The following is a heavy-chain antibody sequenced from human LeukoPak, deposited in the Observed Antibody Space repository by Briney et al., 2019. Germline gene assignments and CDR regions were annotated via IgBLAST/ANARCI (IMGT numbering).Heavy chain of an antibody. D-gene: IGHD2-2*01. V-gene: IGHV4-59*01. CDR1: GGSISSYY. CDR2: IYYSGST. Sequence: PSETLSLTCTVSGGSISSYYWSWIRQPPGKGLEWIGYIYYSGSTNYNPSLKSRVTISVDTSKNQFSLKLSSVTAADTAVYYCARDATVVVPAAMRGGIDPWGQGALVTVSS. J-gene: IGHJ5*02. CDR3: ARDATVVVPAAMRGGIDP.